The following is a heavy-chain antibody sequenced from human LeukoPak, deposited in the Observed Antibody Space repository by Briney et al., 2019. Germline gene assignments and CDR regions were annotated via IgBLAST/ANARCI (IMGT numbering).Heavy chain of an antibody. J-gene: IGHJ4*02. Sequence: GGSLRLSCAASGFTFNNYAMSWVRQAPGKGLEWVSTIIGSGFSTYYADSVKGRFAISRDNAKNTLLLQMNSLRAEDTAVYYCVRDGVGAPPFDYWGQGVLVTVSS. D-gene: IGHD1-26*01. V-gene: IGHV3-23*01. CDR1: GFTFNNYA. CDR2: IIGSGFST. CDR3: VRDGVGAPPFDY.